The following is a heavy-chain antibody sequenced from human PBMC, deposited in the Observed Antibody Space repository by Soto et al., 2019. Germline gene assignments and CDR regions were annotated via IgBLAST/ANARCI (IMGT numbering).Heavy chain of an antibody. CDR1: GFTFSSYA. CDR3: AKAGSITISPTWFDP. V-gene: IGHV3-23*01. Sequence: GGSLRLSCAASGFTFSSYAMSWVRQAPGKGLEWVSAISGSGGSTYYADSVKGRFTISRDNSKNTLYLQMNSLRAEDTAVYYCAKAGSITISPTWFDPWGHGTLVTVSS. J-gene: IGHJ5*02. CDR2: ISGSGGST. D-gene: IGHD3-3*01.